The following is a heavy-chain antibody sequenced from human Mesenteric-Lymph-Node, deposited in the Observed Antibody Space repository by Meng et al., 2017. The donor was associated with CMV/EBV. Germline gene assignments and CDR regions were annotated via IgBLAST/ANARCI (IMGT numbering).Heavy chain of an antibody. D-gene: IGHD3-3*01. J-gene: IGHJ6*02. CDR3: ARDPHPYDDFWSGYRGYYGLDV. V-gene: IGHV3-7*01. Sequence: GGSLRLSCAASGFTFSSYWMSWVRQAPGRGLEWMANIKQDGSDKYYVDSVKGRFTISRDNAKNSLYLQMNSLRAEDTAIYYCARDPHPYDDFWSGYRGYYGLDVWGQGTTVTVSS. CDR2: IKQDGSDK. CDR1: GFTFSSYW.